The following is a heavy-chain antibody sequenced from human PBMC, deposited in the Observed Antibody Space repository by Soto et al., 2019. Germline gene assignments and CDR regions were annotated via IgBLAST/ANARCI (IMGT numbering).Heavy chain of an antibody. CDR2: IYYSGST. CDR3: ARSLGVAAAGPFDY. D-gene: IGHD6-13*01. V-gene: IGHV4-31*02. Sequence: SETLSLTCTVSGGSISSGGYYWSWIRQHPGKGLEWIGYIYYSGSTYYNPSLKSRVTISVDTSKNQFTLKLSSVTAADTAFYYCARSLGVAAAGPFDYWGKGTLVTFS. J-gene: IGHJ4*02. CDR1: GGSISSGGYY.